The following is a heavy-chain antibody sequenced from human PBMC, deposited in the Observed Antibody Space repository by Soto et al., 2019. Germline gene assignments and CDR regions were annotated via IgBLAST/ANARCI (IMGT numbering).Heavy chain of an antibody. Sequence: EVQLVESGGGLVKPGESLRLSCVASGFTFSAYSMTWVRQAPGKGLEWVSSIGSSTSYIYYADSVAGRFTISRDNAKNSLSLQMQSLRAEDTAVYYCARGISGVSWTNDYWGQGTLVTVSS. CDR3: ARGISGVSWTNDY. D-gene: IGHD1-20*01. J-gene: IGHJ4*02. V-gene: IGHV3-21*01. CDR2: IGSSTSYI. CDR1: GFTFSAYS.